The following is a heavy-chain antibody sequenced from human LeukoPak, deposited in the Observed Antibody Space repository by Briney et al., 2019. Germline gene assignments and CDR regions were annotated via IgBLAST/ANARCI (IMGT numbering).Heavy chain of an antibody. CDR2: IWYDGSNK. CDR3: AKDWGSYGYNLVDY. Sequence: PGGSLRLSCAASGFTFSSYGMHWVRQAPGKGLEWVAVIWYDGSNKYYADSVKGRFTISRDNSKNTLYLQMNSLRAEDTAVCYCAKDWGSYGYNLVDYWGQGTLVTVSS. D-gene: IGHD5-18*01. V-gene: IGHV3-33*06. J-gene: IGHJ4*02. CDR1: GFTFSSYG.